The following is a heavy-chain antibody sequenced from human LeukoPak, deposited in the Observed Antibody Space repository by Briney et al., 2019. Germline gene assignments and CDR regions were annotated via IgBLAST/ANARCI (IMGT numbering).Heavy chain of an antibody. CDR1: GITLRHYG. Sequence: PGGSLRLSCGVSGITLRHYGVSWARQAPGKGLEWVAGLSGSAGGTNYADPVKGGFTISRDNDKNTLYLQKSSLRAEDTAVYFCARRGFVIRSLLLVGFHKEAYYFDYWGQGALVTVSS. V-gene: IGHV3-23*01. CDR2: LSGSAGGT. J-gene: IGHJ4*02. D-gene: IGHD2-21*01. CDR3: ARRGFVIRSLLLVGFHKEAYYFDY.